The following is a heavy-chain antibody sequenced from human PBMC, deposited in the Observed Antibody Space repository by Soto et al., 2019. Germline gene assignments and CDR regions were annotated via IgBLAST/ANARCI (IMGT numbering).Heavy chain of an antibody. D-gene: IGHD1-26*01. Sequence: PGGSLRLSCAASGFSFNDYWMHWVRQAPGQGLLWVSRIHMDGRTTTYADSVKGRFTISRDNANNMMYLQMNSLRVEDTAGYYCVRGGLSGGFSNYGSWGQGALVTVSS. CDR1: GFSFNDYW. V-gene: IGHV3-74*01. J-gene: IGHJ5*02. CDR2: IHMDGRTT. CDR3: VRGGLSGGFSNYGS.